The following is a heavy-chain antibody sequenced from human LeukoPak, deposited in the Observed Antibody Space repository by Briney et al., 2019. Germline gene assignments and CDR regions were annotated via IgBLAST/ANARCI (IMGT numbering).Heavy chain of an antibody. CDR3: ARSGHRRYYYSSGPDY. V-gene: IGHV1-18*01. J-gene: IGHJ4*02. Sequence: GASVKVSCKASGYTFTSYDINWVRQATGQGLEWMGWINPNSGGTNYAQKFQGRVTATTDTSTSTAYMELRSLRSDDTAVYYCARSGHRRYYYSSGPDYWGQGTLVTVSS. D-gene: IGHD3-10*01. CDR2: INPNSGGT. CDR1: GYTFTSYD.